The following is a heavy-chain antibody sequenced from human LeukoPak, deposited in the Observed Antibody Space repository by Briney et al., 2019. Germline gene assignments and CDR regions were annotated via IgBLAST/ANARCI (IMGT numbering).Heavy chain of an antibody. CDR1: GYTFTSYG. V-gene: IGHV1-18*01. CDR3: ARAVRRDYDFWSGYYRYNWFDP. J-gene: IGHJ5*02. CDR2: ISAYNGNT. Sequence: ASVKVSCKASGYTFTSYGISWVRQAPGQGLEWMGWISAYNGNTNYAQKFQGRVTITADESTSTAYMELSSLRSEDTAVYYCARAVRRDYDFWSGYYRYNWFDPWGQGTLVTVSS. D-gene: IGHD3-3*01.